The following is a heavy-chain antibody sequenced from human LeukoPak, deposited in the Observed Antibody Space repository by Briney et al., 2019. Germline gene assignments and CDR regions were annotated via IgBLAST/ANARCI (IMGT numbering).Heavy chain of an antibody. CDR2: FDSEDEEI. CDR1: GNPLSEVS. D-gene: IGHD5-12*01. Sequence: ASVKVSCKVSGNPLSEVSLHWVRQAPGKGLEWMGGFDSEDEEIIYAPKFQARVTLTADESTNTVFMRLTSLRSDDTAVYYCATDRSGYDLGYYGLDVWGRGTTVTVS. J-gene: IGHJ6*02. V-gene: IGHV1-24*01. CDR3: ATDRSGYDLGYYGLDV.